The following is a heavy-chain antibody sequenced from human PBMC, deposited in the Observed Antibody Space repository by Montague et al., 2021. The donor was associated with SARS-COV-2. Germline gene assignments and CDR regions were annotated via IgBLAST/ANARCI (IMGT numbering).Heavy chain of an antibody. V-gene: IGHV4-39*07. J-gene: IGHJ4*02. CDR3: ARSRDWYLGN. CDR1: GGSISSSSYF. Sequence: SETLSLTCTVSGGSISSSSYFWGWIRQPPGKGLEWIASIHIGGTSYLXPPLKSRVTISIDSSKNQFSLNVTSVSAADTAVYFCARSRDWYLGNWGQGTLATVSS. CDR2: IHIGGTS. D-gene: IGHD3-9*01.